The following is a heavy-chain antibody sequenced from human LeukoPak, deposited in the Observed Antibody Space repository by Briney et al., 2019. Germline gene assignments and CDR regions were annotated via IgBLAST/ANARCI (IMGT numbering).Heavy chain of an antibody. J-gene: IGHJ4*02. V-gene: IGHV1-18*01. CDR1: GYTFTSYG. CDR2: ISAYNGNT. CDR3: ARDALTMVRGATGY. D-gene: IGHD3-10*01. Sequence: ASVKVSCKASGYTFTSYGISWVRQAPGQGLEWMGWISAYNGNTNYAQKLQGRVTMTTDTSTSTAYMELRSLRSDDTAVYYCARDALTMVRGATGYWGQGTLVTVSS.